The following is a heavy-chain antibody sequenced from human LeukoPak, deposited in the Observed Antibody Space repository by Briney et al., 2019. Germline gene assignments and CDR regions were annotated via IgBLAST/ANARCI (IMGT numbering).Heavy chain of an antibody. CDR1: GFTFSSYS. CDR3: ARDRYYYDSSGYYVDAFDI. CDR2: ISSGSSTI. J-gene: IGHJ3*02. V-gene: IGHV3-48*01. D-gene: IGHD3-22*01. Sequence: GRSLRLSCVASGFTFSSYSMNWVRQAPGKGLEWVSYISSGSSTIYYADSVKGRFTISRDNAKNSLYLQMNSLRAEDTAVYYCARDRYYYDSSGYYVDAFDIWGQGTMVTVSS.